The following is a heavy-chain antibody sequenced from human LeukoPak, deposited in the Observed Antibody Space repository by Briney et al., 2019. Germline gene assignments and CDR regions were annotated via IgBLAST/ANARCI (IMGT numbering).Heavy chain of an antibody. Sequence: SETLSLTCTVSGGSISSGGYYWSWIRQHPGKGLEWIGYIYYSGSTYYNPSLKSRVTISVDTSKNQFSLKLSSVTAADTAVYYCAREWISGYPTGGAFDIWGQGTMVTVSS. J-gene: IGHJ3*02. D-gene: IGHD3-22*01. V-gene: IGHV4-31*03. CDR1: GGSISSGGYY. CDR2: IYYSGST. CDR3: AREWISGYPTGGAFDI.